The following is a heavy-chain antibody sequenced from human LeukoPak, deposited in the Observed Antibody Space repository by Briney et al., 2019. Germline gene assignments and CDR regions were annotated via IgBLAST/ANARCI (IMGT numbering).Heavy chain of an antibody. CDR1: GYTFTSYG. CDR3: AGIPVFGVVLHQEPV. CDR2: FIPVLGTA. Sequence: SVKVSCKASGYTFTSYGISWVRQAPGQGLEWMGVFIPVLGTANSTQNFQDRVSITADISTHTVYMELSSLKSEDTAVYFCAGIPVFGVVLHQEPVWGKGTTVTVSS. D-gene: IGHD2-8*01. V-gene: IGHV1-69*10. J-gene: IGHJ6*04.